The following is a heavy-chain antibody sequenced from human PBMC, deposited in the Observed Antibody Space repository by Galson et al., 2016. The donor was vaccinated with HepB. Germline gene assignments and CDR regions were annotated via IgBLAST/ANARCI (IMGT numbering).Heavy chain of an antibody. Sequence: SLRLSCAASGTPFSISGMHWVRQAPGRGLEWVAMIWSDGSSEYYADSVKGRFTISRDNSRNTLYLQMDSLRADDTAVYYCGRDRAVRSIDQWGQGTLVTVSS. CDR3: GRDRAVRSIDQ. J-gene: IGHJ4*02. CDR1: GTPFSISG. V-gene: IGHV3-33*01. D-gene: IGHD6-19*01. CDR2: IWSDGSSE.